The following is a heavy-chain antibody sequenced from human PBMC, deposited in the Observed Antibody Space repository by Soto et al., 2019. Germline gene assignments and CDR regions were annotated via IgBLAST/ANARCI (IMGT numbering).Heavy chain of an antibody. CDR2: IKSKADGGTT. J-gene: IGHJ4*02. V-gene: IGHV3-15*01. CDR1: RFTFSNAW. Sequence: PGGSLRLSCAASRFTFSNAWMSWVRQAPGKGLEWVGRIKSKADGGTTDYAAPVKGRFTISRDDSKNTLYLQMNSLKTEDTAVYYCTTDLTGTTRDYWGQGTLVTVSS. D-gene: IGHD1-1*01. CDR3: TTDLTGTTRDY.